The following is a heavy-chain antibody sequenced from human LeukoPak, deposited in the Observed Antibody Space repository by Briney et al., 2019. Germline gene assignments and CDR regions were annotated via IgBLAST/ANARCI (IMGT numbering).Heavy chain of an antibody. V-gene: IGHV4-34*09. CDR1: GGSFSGYY. CDR3: ARDNDGAYYYDSSGYSNWFDP. Sequence: SETLSLTCAVYGGSFSGYYWSWIRQPPGKGLEWIGYIYYSGSTYYNPSLKSRVTISVDTSKNQFSLKLSSVTAADTAVYYCARDNDGAYYYDSSGYSNWFDPWGQGTLVTVSS. CDR2: IYYSGST. D-gene: IGHD3-22*01. J-gene: IGHJ5*02.